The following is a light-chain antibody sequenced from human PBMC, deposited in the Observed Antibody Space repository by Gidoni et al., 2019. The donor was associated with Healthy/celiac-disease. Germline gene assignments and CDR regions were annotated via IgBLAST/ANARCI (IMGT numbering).Light chain of an antibody. V-gene: IGLV3-21*02. CDR2: DDS. J-gene: IGLJ2*01. CDR3: QVWDSSSDHRVV. CDR1: NIGSKS. Sequence: SYVLTQPPSVPVAPGPPARITCGGNNIGSKSVHWYQQKPGQAPVLVVYDDSDRPSGIPERFSGSNSGNTATLTISRVEAGDEADYYCQVWDSSSDHRVVFGGGTKLTVL.